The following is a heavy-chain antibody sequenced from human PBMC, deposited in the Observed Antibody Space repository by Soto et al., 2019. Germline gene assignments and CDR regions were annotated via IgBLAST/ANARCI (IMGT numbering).Heavy chain of an antibody. D-gene: IGHD3-22*01. J-gene: IGHJ6*02. V-gene: IGHV1-18*01. Sequence: ASVKVSCKASGYTFTSYGINWVRQAPGHGLEWMGWISAYNGNTHYAQNLQGRVTMTTDTTTSTDYIELRSLRSDDTTVIYCARVYYYGSSAFSPSGLDVWGQGTTVTVSS. CDR1: GYTFTSYG. CDR2: ISAYNGNT. CDR3: ARVYYYGSSAFSPSGLDV.